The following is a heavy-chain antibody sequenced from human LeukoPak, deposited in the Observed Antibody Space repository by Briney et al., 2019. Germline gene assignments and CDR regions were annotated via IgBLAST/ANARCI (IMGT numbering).Heavy chain of an antibody. Sequence: GGSLRLSCAASGFTFSSYSMNWVRQAPGKVLEWVSFISSSRSYIYYADSVKGRFTISRDNAKNSLYLQMNSLRAEDTAVYYCARFIAAPYYFDYWGRGTLVTVSS. J-gene: IGHJ4*02. CDR2: ISSSRSYI. CDR1: GFTFSSYS. CDR3: ARFIAAPYYFDY. V-gene: IGHV3-21*01. D-gene: IGHD6-13*01.